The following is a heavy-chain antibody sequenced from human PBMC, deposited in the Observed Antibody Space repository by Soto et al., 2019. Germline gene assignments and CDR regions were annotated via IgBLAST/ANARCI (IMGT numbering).Heavy chain of an antibody. D-gene: IGHD2-15*01. CDR3: ARVVVVAAHYYYYGMDV. CDR2: ISAYNGNT. Sequence: ASVKVSCKASGYTFTSYGISWVRQAPGQGLEWMGWISAYNGNTNYAQKLQGRVTMTTDTSTSTAYMELRSLRSDDTAVYYCARVVVVAAHYYYYGMDVWGQGTTVTVSS. CDR1: GYTFTSYG. V-gene: IGHV1-18*01. J-gene: IGHJ6*02.